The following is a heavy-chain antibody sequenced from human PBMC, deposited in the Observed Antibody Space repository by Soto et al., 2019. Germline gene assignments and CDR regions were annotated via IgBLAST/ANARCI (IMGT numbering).Heavy chain of an antibody. CDR2: ISYDGSNK. V-gene: IGHV3-30-3*01. D-gene: IGHD3-16*02. Sequence: QVQLVESGGGVVQPGRSPRLSCAASGFTFSSYAMHWVRQAPGKGLEWVAVISYDGSNKYYADSVKGRFTISRDNSKNTLYLQMNSLRAEDTAVYYCATSSRSTRSFAFDIWGQGTMVTVSS. J-gene: IGHJ3*02. CDR1: GFTFSSYA. CDR3: ATSSRSTRSFAFDI.